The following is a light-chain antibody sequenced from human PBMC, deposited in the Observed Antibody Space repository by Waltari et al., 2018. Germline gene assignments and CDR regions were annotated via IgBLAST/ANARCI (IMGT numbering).Light chain of an antibody. CDR2: EGT. V-gene: IGLV2-14*01. Sequence: QSALTQPASVSGSPGQSITISFTGTTSDIGNHDYVSWYQQHPGKAPKLLIYEGTNRPSGVSTRFSGSKSGSTASLTISGLQADDEAHYYCSSYTGGSTLLVFGGGTDLTVL. J-gene: IGLJ2*01. CDR3: SSYTGGSTLLV. CDR1: TSDIGNHDY.